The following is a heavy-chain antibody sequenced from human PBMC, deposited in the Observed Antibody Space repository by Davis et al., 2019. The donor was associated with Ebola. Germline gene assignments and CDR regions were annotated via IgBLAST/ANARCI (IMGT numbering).Heavy chain of an antibody. CDR2: IYYSGGT. J-gene: IGHJ4*02. V-gene: IGHV4-39*07. D-gene: IGHD5-12*01. Sequence: PSETLSLTCTVSGGSISYSASYYWGWIRQPPGKGLEWIGSIYYSGGTYYNPSFKSRVTISMDTSKNQFSLRLTSVTAADTAVYYCARDSWIRDQSYFDSWGQGTLVPVS. CDR3: ARDSWIRDQSYFDS. CDR1: GGSISYSASYY.